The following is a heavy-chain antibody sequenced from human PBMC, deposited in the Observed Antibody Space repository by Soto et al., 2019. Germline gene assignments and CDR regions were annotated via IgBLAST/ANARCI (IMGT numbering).Heavy chain of an antibody. CDR2: ISYDGSNK. J-gene: IGHJ4*02. Sequence: LRLSCAASGFTFSSYAMHWVRQAPGKGLEWVAVISYDGSNKYYADSVKGRFTISRDNSKNTLYLQMNSLRAEDTAVYYCARNPKTTATTHGFDYWGQGTLVTVSS. CDR1: GFTFSSYA. D-gene: IGHD4-17*01. CDR3: ARNPKTTATTHGFDY. V-gene: IGHV3-30-3*01.